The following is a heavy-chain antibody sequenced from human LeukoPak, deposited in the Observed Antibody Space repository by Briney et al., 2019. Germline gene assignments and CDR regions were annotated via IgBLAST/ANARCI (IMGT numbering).Heavy chain of an antibody. CDR1: GYTFGIYS. V-gene: IGHV3-21*01. CDR3: VRLRRNSDTSGFYYDYDF. Sequence: PGGSLRLSCLASGYTFGIYSINWVRQAPGKGLEWVSSISVRSNYIYYADSVRGRFRISRDDARDSLYLQMNSLRAEDTAVYYCVRLRRNSDTSGFYYDYDFWGQGTLVTVSS. CDR2: ISVRSNYI. J-gene: IGHJ4*02. D-gene: IGHD3-22*01.